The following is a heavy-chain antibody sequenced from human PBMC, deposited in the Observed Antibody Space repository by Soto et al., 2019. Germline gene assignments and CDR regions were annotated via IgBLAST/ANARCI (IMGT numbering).Heavy chain of an antibody. CDR3: AKGNSWSPALVLDI. V-gene: IGHV3-23*01. CDR1: EFTFSSYA. Sequence: PGWALRLSCASSEFTFSSYAMDWVVHTPGKGLEWVSAISGSGGSTYYADSVKGRFTISRDSSKNTLYLQMNSLRAEDTAVYYCAKGNSWSPALVLDIWGQGTMVTVSS. D-gene: IGHD1-7*01. J-gene: IGHJ3*02. CDR2: ISGSGGST.